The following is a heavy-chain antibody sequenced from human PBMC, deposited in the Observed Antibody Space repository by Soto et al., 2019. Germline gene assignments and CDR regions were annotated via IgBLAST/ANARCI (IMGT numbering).Heavy chain of an antibody. CDR2: INPASQLR. D-gene: IGHD2-21*01. Sequence: QVVLLQSGTEVKRPGSSVKVSCKASGVPFNSYGFAWVRQAPGRGLEWVGRINPASQLRNYEQSLQGRVTITAATSTTTADMEVSGRTTEDTGVYYGARMKSARLAHWGQGTLVTFSS. V-gene: IGHV1-69*09. CDR1: GVPFNSYG. J-gene: IGHJ4*02. CDR3: ARMKSARLAH.